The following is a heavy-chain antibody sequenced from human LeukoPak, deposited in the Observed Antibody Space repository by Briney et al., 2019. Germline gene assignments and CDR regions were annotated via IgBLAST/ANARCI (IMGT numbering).Heavy chain of an antibody. J-gene: IGHJ3*01. V-gene: IGHV4-4*07. Sequence: SETLSLTCSVSGGSISSYYWSWIRQPAGKGLEWIGRIYFTGTTNYNPSLQSPVTMSVDTSKYQFSLELSSVTAADTAVYYCARGSSSSWYSFDFWGQGTVVTVSS. CDR3: ARGSSSSWYSFDF. D-gene: IGHD6-13*01. CDR1: GGSISSYY. CDR2: IYFTGTT.